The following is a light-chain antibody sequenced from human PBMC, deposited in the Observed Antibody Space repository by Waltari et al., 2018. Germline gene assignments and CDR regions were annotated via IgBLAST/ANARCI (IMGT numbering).Light chain of an antibody. CDR3: QQSEGIPFT. J-gene: IGKJ2*01. V-gene: IGKV1-39*01. CDR1: QSVGRF. Sequence: SPSSMSASVGDTVTITCRTSQSVGRFLNWYQQRPGKAPNLLIYSTSNLQGGVPSRFSGSGYGTEFALTIDSLQPEDFATYYCQQSEGIPFTFGQGTKLE. CDR2: STS.